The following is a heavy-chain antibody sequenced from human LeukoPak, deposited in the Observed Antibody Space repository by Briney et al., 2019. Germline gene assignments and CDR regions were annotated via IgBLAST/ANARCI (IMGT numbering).Heavy chain of an antibody. CDR3: ARVLAAAGNVYGY. Sequence: ASVKVSCKASGYTSTGYYMHWVRQASGQGLEWMGRINPNSGGTNYAQKFQGRVTMTRDTSISTAYMELSRLRSDDTAVYYCARVLAAAGNVYGYWGQGALVTVSS. CDR2: INPNSGGT. D-gene: IGHD6-13*01. J-gene: IGHJ4*02. V-gene: IGHV1-2*06. CDR1: GYTSTGYY.